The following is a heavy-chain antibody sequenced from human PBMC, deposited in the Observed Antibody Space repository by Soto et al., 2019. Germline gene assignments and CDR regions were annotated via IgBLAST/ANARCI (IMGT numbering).Heavy chain of an antibody. CDR1: GFTLSSYW. Sequence: GGSLRLSCASSGFTLSSYWMNWVRQAPGKGLEWVANIKQDGSEKYYVDSVKGRFIISRDNAKNSLYLQMNSLGAEDTAVYYCARDADASGWYHYGMDVWGQGTMVTVSS. J-gene: IGHJ6*02. CDR2: IKQDGSEK. V-gene: IGHV3-7*01. CDR3: ARDADASGWYHYGMDV. D-gene: IGHD6-19*01.